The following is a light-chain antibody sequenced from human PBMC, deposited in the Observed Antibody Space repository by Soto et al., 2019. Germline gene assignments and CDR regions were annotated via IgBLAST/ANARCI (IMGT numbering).Light chain of an antibody. Sequence: QSVLTQPASVSGTPGQSIAISCTGASSDVGGYNYVSWYQPLPGKAPKLLISEVSNRPSGVSHRFSGSKSGKTASLTISGLQAEDEADHDCRSYRTGGAVVFGTGTKVTVL. V-gene: IGLV2-14*01. CDR1: SSDVGGYNY. J-gene: IGLJ1*01. CDR2: EVS. CDR3: RSYRTGGAVV.